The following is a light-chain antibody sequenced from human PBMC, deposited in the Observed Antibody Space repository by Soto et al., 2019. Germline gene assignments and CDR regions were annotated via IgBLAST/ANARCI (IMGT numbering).Light chain of an antibody. CDR3: MQGTHPYT. CDR1: QSLVYSDGNTY. Sequence: DVVMPQSPLSLPVTLGQPASISCRSSQSLVYSDGNTYLNWFQQRPDQSPRRLIYKVSNRDSGVPDRFSGSGSGTDFTLKISRVEAEDVGVYYCMQGTHPYTFGQGTKLEIK. CDR2: KVS. V-gene: IGKV2-30*01. J-gene: IGKJ2*01.